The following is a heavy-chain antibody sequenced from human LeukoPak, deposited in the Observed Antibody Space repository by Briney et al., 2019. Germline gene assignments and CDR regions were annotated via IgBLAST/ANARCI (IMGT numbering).Heavy chain of an antibody. J-gene: IGHJ6*03. CDR3: ARGRRIVVVLGATRTHRDYYMDV. Sequence: KPSETLSLTCAVYGGSFSGYYWSWIRQSSGKGLEWIGETYHSGSTNYNSSLKSRVTISLDTSKNQFSLKLSSVTAADTAVYYCARGRRIVVVLGATRTHRDYYMDVWGKGTTVTVSS. D-gene: IGHD2-15*01. CDR2: TYHSGST. CDR1: GGSFSGYY. V-gene: IGHV4-34*01.